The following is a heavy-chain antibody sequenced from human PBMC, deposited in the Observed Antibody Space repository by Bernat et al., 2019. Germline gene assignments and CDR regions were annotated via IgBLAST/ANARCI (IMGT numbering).Heavy chain of an antibody. Sequence: EVQLVESGGDLVKPGGSLRLSCAASGFTFSSYSMNWVRQAPGKGLEWVSSISSSSSYIYYADSVKGRFTISRDNAKNSLYLQMNSLRAEDTAVYYCARDPDSSSSSSVRGWFDPWGQGTLVTVSS. CDR3: ARDPDSSSSSSVRGWFDP. V-gene: IGHV3-21*01. J-gene: IGHJ5*02. CDR2: ISSSSSYI. D-gene: IGHD6-6*01. CDR1: GFTFSSYS.